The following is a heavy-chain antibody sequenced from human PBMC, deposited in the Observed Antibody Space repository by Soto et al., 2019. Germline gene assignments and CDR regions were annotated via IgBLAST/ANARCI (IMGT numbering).Heavy chain of an antibody. J-gene: IGHJ4*02. Sequence: QVQLVQSWAEVKKPGSSVQVSCKASGGTVSSYAISWVRQAPGQGLAWMGGIIPIVGTANFAQKFQGRVTITADETTSTADTELSSLRSEDTAVYYCARAGDYGDDLGYWGQGTMVTVSS. CDR1: GGTVSSYA. CDR2: IIPIVGTA. D-gene: IGHD4-17*01. CDR3: ARAGDYGDDLGY. V-gene: IGHV1-69*01.